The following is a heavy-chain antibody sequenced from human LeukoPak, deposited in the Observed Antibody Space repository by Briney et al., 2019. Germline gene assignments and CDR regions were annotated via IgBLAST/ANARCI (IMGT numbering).Heavy chain of an antibody. CDR1: GFTFSSYG. V-gene: IGHV3-33*01. Sequence: AGGSLRLSCAASGFTFSSYGMHWARQAPGKGLEGVAVIWYDGSNKYYADSVKGRFTISRDNSKNTLYLQMNSLRAEDTAVYYCARADYDILTGYYSYFDYWGQGTLVTVSS. CDR2: IWYDGSNK. D-gene: IGHD3-9*01. CDR3: ARADYDILTGYYSYFDY. J-gene: IGHJ4*02.